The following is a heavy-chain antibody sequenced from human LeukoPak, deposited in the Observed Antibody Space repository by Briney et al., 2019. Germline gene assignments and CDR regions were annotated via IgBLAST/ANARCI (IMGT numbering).Heavy chain of an antibody. CDR2: ISRSGTET. J-gene: IGHJ4*02. D-gene: IGHD4-23*01. CDR3: AKKSPDSSGNPAYD. CDR1: GFTFSNYG. Sequence: PGGSLRLSCAGAGFTFSNYGMSWVRQAPGKGLEWVSVISRSGTETYHADSVRGRFTISRDNAKNTLYLQMNSLRAEDTAVYYCAKKSPDSSGNPAYDWGQGTLATVSS. V-gene: IGHV3-23*01.